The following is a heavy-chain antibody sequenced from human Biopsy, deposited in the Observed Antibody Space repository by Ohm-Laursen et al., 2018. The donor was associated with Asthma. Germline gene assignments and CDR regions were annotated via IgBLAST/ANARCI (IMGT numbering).Heavy chain of an antibody. CDR1: GFTFSNYA. V-gene: IGHV3-23*01. J-gene: IGHJ4*02. D-gene: IGHD6-19*01. CDR3: AREGVAGTHIED. Sequence: SLRLSCAASGFTFSNYAMSWVRQAPGKGLEWVSSITGSGGFTYYADSVKGRFTISRDNSKNTLSLQMNSLTDEDTAVHYCAREGVAGTHIEDWGQGTLVTVSS. CDR2: ITGSGGFT.